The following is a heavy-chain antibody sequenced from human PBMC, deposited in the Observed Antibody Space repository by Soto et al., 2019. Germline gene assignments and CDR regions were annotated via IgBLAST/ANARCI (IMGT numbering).Heavy chain of an antibody. J-gene: IGHJ3*02. CDR2: IYYSGST. CDR3: ARTYYDFWSGYYTGAFDI. V-gene: IGHV4-61*08. CDR1: GGSISSGDYY. Sequence: SETLSLTCTVSGGSISSGDYYWSWIRQPPGKGLEWIGYIYYSGSTNYNPSLKSRVTISVDTSKNQFSLKLSSVTAADTAVYYCARTYYDFWSGYYTGAFDIWGQGTMVTVSS. D-gene: IGHD3-3*01.